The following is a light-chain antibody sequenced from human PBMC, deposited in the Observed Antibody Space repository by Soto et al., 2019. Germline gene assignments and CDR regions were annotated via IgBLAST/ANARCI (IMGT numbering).Light chain of an antibody. CDR3: QQRSNWPQ. Sequence: IVFTQSPATLSLSPGERDTLSCRASQSVSSYLAWYQQKPGQAPRLLIYDASNRATGIPARFSGSGSGTDFTLTISSLEPEDFAVYYCQQRSNWPQFGQGTRLEIK. J-gene: IGKJ5*01. CDR1: QSVSSY. CDR2: DAS. V-gene: IGKV3-11*01.